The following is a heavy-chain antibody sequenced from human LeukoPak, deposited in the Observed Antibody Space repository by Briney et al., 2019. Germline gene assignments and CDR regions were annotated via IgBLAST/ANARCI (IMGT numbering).Heavy chain of an antibody. Sequence: SETLSLTCAVSGGSISSSNWWSWVRQPPGKGLEWIGEIYHSGSTNYNPSLKSRVTISVDKSKSQFSLKLSSVTAADTAVYYCARVGTYYDILTGYPHNWFDPWGQGTLVTVSS. CDR2: IYHSGST. V-gene: IGHV4-4*02. D-gene: IGHD3-9*01. CDR1: GGSISSSNW. J-gene: IGHJ5*02. CDR3: ARVGTYYDILTGYPHNWFDP.